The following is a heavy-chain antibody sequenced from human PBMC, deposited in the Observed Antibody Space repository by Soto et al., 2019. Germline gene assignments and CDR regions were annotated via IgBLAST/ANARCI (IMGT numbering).Heavy chain of an antibody. CDR3: ARGTLRFLTRRPPGEKTKHFDY. Sequence: SETLSLTCAVSGGSISSSNWWSRVRQPPGKGLEWIGEIYHSGSTNYNPSLKSRVTISVDTSKNQFSLKLSSVTAADTAVYYCARGTLRFLTRRPPGEKTKHFDYGGQGTLVTVSS. J-gene: IGHJ4*02. D-gene: IGHD3-9*01. CDR1: GGSISSSNW. CDR2: IYHSGST. V-gene: IGHV4-4*02.